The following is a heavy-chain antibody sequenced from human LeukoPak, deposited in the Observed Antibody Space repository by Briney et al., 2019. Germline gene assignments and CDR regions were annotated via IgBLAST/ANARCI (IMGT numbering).Heavy chain of an antibody. CDR1: GGSLSSYY. D-gene: IGHD5-18*01. V-gene: IGHV4-59*01. CDR3: AGGYSYGLGYYYYYMDV. J-gene: IGHJ6*03. CDR2: IYYSGST. Sequence: PSETLSLTCTVSGGSLSSYYWSWIRQPPGKRLEWIGYIYYSGSTNYNPSLKSRVIISVDTSKNQFSMKLSSVTAADTAVYYCAGGYSYGLGYYYYYMDVWGKGNTVTISS.